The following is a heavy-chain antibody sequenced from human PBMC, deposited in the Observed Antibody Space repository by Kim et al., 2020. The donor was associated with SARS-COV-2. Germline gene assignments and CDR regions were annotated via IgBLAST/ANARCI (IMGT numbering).Heavy chain of an antibody. V-gene: IGHV3-21*04. J-gene: IGHJ4*02. CDR1: GFTFSSYS. CDR2: ISSSSSSYI. D-gene: IGHD1-26*01. Sequence: GGSLRLSCAASGFTFSSYSMNWVRQAPGKGLEWVSSISSSSSSYIYYADSVKGRFTISRDNAKNSLYLQMNSLRAEDTAVYYCARDLHSPIVGATLGYWGQGTLVTVSS. CDR3: ARDLHSPIVGATLGY.